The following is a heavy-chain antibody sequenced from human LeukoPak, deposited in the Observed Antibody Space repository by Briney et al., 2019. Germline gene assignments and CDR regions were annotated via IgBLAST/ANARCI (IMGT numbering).Heavy chain of an antibody. Sequence: PSETLSLTCAVSGDSFSSHYWTWIRQSPGRGLEWVGYISHIGRTNYNPSLKSRVTISIHTSKNHFSLKLRSVTAADTAVYYCARDLVTVTKGFDIWGQGTMVSVSS. V-gene: IGHV4-59*11. CDR1: GDSFSSHY. D-gene: IGHD4-17*01. CDR3: ARDLVTVTKGFDI. CDR2: ISHIGRT. J-gene: IGHJ3*02.